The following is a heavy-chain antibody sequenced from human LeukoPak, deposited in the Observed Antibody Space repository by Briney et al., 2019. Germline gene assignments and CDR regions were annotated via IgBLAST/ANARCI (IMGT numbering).Heavy chain of an antibody. CDR3: AKDTFCDSVDY. CDR2: IRFEGSNK. Sequence: GGSLRLSCAASGFTFSSYGMHWVRQAPGKGLEGGAFIRFEGSNKYYEDSVKGRFIISRDNSKNTVYLQMNSLRGEDTAVYYCAKDTFCDSVDYWGQGTLVTVSS. D-gene: IGHD2-21*02. J-gene: IGHJ4*02. CDR1: GFTFSSYG. V-gene: IGHV3-30*02.